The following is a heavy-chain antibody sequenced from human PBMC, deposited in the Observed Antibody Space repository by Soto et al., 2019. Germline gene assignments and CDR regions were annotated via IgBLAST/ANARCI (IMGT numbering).Heavy chain of an antibody. D-gene: IGHD5-18*01. CDR1: GFTFSSYA. V-gene: IGHV3-30-3*01. J-gene: IGHJ4*02. CDR3: ARDGWGGGIRLWSGGIQFDH. Sequence: QVQLVESGGGVVQPGRSLRLSCAASGFTFSSYAMHWVRQAPGKGLEWVAVISYDGSNKYYADSVKGRFTISTDNSKSTQYRQRKRLRGEATAVYYCARDGWGGGIRLWSGGIQFDHWGQGTLVTVSS. CDR2: ISYDGSNK.